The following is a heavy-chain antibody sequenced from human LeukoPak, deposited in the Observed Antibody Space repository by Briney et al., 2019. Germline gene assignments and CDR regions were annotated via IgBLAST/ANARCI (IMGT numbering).Heavy chain of an antibody. Sequence: GRSLRLSCAASGFSFGGYALHWVRQAPGKGLEWVASISWNSGDIVHADSVKGRFTISRDNAKNSLYLQMDSLRAEDTAVYYCVSFYETYWGRGTLVTVSS. J-gene: IGHJ4*02. V-gene: IGHV3-9*01. D-gene: IGHD2/OR15-2a*01. CDR3: VSFYETY. CDR1: GFSFGGYA. CDR2: ISWNSGDI.